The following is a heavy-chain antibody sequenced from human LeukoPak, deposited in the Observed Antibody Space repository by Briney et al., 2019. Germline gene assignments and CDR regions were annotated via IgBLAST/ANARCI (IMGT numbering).Heavy chain of an antibody. D-gene: IGHD6-13*01. J-gene: IGHJ4*02. CDR2: IYTGGST. CDR1: GFTVISNY. Sequence: GGSLRLSCAASGFTVISNYMSWVRQAPGKGLEWVSVIYTGGSTYYADSVKGRFTISRHNSKNTVYLQMNSLRAEDTAVYYCARVRSGLNSRFDYWGQGTLVTVSS. CDR3: ARVRSGLNSRFDY. V-gene: IGHV3-53*04.